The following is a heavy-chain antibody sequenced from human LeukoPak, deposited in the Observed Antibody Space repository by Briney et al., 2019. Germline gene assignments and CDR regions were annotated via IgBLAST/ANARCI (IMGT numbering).Heavy chain of an antibody. CDR3: ARAGLLWFGEFLYYMDV. CDR2: ISAYNGNT. V-gene: IGHV1-18*01. D-gene: IGHD3-10*01. J-gene: IGHJ6*03. Sequence: ASVKVSCKASGYTFTSYGISWVRQAPGQGLEWMGWISAYNGNTNYAQKLQGRVTMTTDTSTSTAYMELRSLRSDDTAVYYCARAGLLWFGEFLYYMDVWGKGTTVTVSS. CDR1: GYTFTSYG.